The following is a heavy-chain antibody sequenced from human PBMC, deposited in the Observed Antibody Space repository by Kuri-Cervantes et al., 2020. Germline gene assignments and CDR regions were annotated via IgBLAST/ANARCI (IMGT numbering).Heavy chain of an antibody. CDR1: GFTFSSYA. CDR2: ISSSGSTI. CDR3: ARDHGAAGTLGY. J-gene: IGHJ4*02. V-gene: IGHV3-48*04. Sequence: GESLKISCAAYGFTFSSYAMSWVRQAPGKGLEWVSYISSSGSTIYYADSVKGRFTISRGNAKNSLYLQMNSLRAEDTAVYYCARDHGAAGTLGYWGQGTLVTVSS. D-gene: IGHD6-13*01.